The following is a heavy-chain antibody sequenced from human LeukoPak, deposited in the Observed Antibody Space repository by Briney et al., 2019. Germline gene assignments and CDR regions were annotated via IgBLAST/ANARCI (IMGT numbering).Heavy chain of an antibody. J-gene: IGHJ4*02. V-gene: IGHV1-69*06. CDR2: IIPIFGTA. D-gene: IGHD5-24*01. CDR1: GGTFSSYA. CDR3: ARSYRRDGYPWRFDY. Sequence: SVKVTCKASGGTFSSYAISWVRQAPGQGLEWMGGIIPIFGTANYAQKFQGRVTITADKSTSTAYMELSSLRSEDTAVYYCARSYRRDGYPWRFDYWGQGTLVTVSS.